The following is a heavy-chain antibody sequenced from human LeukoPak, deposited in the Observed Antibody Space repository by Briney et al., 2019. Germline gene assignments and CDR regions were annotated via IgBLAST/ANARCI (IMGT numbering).Heavy chain of an antibody. J-gene: IGHJ4*02. V-gene: IGHV3-21*01. CDR3: ARAVIAAAGTFDY. D-gene: IGHD6-13*01. CDR1: GFTFSSYS. Sequence: GGSLRLSCAASGFTFSSYSMNWVRQAPGKGLEWVSSISSSSSYIYYADSVKGRFTISRDNAKNSLYLQMNSLRAEDTAMYYCARAVIAAAGTFDYWGQGTLVTVSS. CDR2: ISSSSSYI.